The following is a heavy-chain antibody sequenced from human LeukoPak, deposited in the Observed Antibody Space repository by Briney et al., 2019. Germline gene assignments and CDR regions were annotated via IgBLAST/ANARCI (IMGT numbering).Heavy chain of an antibody. Sequence: GGSLRLSCTASGFTFGDYAMSWVRQAPGKGLEWVGFIRSKAYGGTTEYAASVKGRFTISRDDSKSIAYLQMNSLKTEDTAVYYCTRVVITTYYYYYMDVWGKGTTVTISS. CDR3: TRVVITTYYYYYMDV. V-gene: IGHV3-49*04. D-gene: IGHD3-22*01. CDR1: GFTFGDYA. CDR2: IRSKAYGGTT. J-gene: IGHJ6*03.